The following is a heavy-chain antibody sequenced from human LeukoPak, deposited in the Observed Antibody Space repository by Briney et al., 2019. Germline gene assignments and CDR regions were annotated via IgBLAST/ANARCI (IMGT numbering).Heavy chain of an antibody. Sequence: ASVKVSCKASGYTLTGYYMHWVRQAPGQGLEWMGWINPNSGGTNYAQKFQGRVTMTRDTSISTAYMELSRLRSDDTAVYYCARAQPDYYDSSGSFDYWGQGTLVTVSS. CDR2: INPNSGGT. CDR1: GYTLTGYY. J-gene: IGHJ4*02. CDR3: ARAQPDYYDSSGSFDY. D-gene: IGHD3-22*01. V-gene: IGHV1-2*02.